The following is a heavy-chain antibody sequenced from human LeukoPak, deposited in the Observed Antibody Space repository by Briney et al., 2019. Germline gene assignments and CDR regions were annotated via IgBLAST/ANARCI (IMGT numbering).Heavy chain of an antibody. CDR2: IIAYNGNT. CDR3: ARDPSYDSSGYPNWLDP. Sequence: GASVKVSCKASGYTFTGYGVTWVRQAPGQGLEWMGWIIAYNGNTNYAQKLQGRVTMTTDTSTSTAYMELRSLRSDDTAVYYCARDPSYDSSGYPNWLDPWGQGTLVTVSS. V-gene: IGHV1-18*01. J-gene: IGHJ5*02. CDR1: GYTFTGYG. D-gene: IGHD3-22*01.